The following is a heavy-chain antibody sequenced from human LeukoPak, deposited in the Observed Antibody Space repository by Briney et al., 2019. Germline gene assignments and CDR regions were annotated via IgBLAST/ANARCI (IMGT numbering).Heavy chain of an antibody. D-gene: IGHD4-23*01. J-gene: IGHJ4*02. CDR1: AFTFSNYW. CDR3: ARDRGYSTFDY. V-gene: IGHV3-7*01. Sequence: GGSLRLSCAASAFTFSNYWMSWVRQAPGKGLERVANIKEDGSDINYVDSVKGRFTISRDNAKISLYLQMNSLRVDDTAVYYCARDRGYSTFDYWGQGTLVTVSS. CDR2: IKEDGSDI.